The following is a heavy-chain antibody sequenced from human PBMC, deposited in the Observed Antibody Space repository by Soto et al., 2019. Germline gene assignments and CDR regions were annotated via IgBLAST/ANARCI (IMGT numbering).Heavy chain of an antibody. V-gene: IGHV1-2*02. Sequence: ASVKVSCKASGYTFTGYYMHWVRQAPGQGLEWMGWINPNSGGTNYAQKFQGRVTMTRDTSISTAYIELSRLRSDDTAVYYCARARDIVVVPAGYSSSWYDFWGQGTLVTVSS. J-gene: IGHJ5*01. CDR3: ARARDIVVVPAGYSSSWYDF. D-gene: IGHD2-2*01. CDR1: GYTFTGYY. CDR2: INPNSGGT.